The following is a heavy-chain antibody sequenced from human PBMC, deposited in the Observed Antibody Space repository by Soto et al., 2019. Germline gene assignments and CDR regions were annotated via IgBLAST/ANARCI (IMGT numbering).Heavy chain of an antibody. CDR1: GGTFSSYA. J-gene: IGHJ4*02. CDR3: ASMGAYCSGGSCRSFDY. D-gene: IGHD2-15*01. Sequence: ASVKVSCKASGGTFSSYAISWVRQAPGQGLEWMGGIIPIFGTANYAQKFQGRVTITADESTSTAYMELSSLRSEDTAVYYCASMGAYCSGGSCRSFDYWGQGTLVTVSS. V-gene: IGHV1-69*13. CDR2: IIPIFGTA.